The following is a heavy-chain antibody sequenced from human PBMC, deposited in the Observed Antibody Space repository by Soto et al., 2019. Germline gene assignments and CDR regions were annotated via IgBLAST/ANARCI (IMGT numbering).Heavy chain of an antibody. V-gene: IGHV1-3*01. CDR3: ARGGGWYVWFDP. CDR2: INAGNGNT. D-gene: IGHD6-19*01. CDR1: GYTFTSYA. Sequence: ASVKVSCKASGYTFTSYAMLWVRQAPGQRLEWMGWINAGNGNTKYSQKFQGRVTITRDTSASTAYMELSSLRSEDTAVYYCARGGGWYVWFDPWGQGTLVTVSS. J-gene: IGHJ5*02.